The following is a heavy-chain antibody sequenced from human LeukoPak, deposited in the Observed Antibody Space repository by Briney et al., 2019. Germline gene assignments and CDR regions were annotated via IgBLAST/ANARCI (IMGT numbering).Heavy chain of an antibody. D-gene: IGHD2-21*02. V-gene: IGHV1-46*01. CDR1: GYSFTSYF. J-gene: IGHJ3*02. Sequence: ASVKVSCKASGYSFTSYFIHWVRQAPGQGLEWMGIIIPNGGSTGYAQKFQGRASMSRDTSTSTVYMELSSLRSEDTAVYYCVREGGGDRGRAFDMWGQGTMVTVSS. CDR3: VREGGGDRGRAFDM. CDR2: IIPNGGST.